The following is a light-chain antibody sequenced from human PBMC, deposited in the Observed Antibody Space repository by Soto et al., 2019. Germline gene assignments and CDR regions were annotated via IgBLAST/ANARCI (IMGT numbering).Light chain of an antibody. CDR1: QSISSW. V-gene: IGKV1-5*03. J-gene: IGKJ1*01. Sequence: DIQMTQSPSTLSASVGDRVTITCRASQSISSWLAWYQQKPGKAPKLLIYKASTLQSGVPSRFSGSGSGTEFTPAISSLQPDDSATYYCQQYNDNWTFGQGTK. CDR2: KAS. CDR3: QQYNDNWT.